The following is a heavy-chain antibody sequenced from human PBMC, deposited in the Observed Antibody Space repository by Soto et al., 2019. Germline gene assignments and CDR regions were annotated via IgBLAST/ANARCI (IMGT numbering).Heavy chain of an antibody. CDR2: IDHTGST. Sequence: PAETLSLTCGVYGGSFSGYYWSWIRQPPGKGLEWIGEIDHTGSTNYNPSLKSRVTASVDTSKKEFSLNLNSVTVADTAVYYCARVRGSYYVFGKSAAPYNWFDPWGQGTLVTVSS. J-gene: IGHJ5*02. D-gene: IGHD1-26*01. CDR3: ARVRGSYYVFGKSAAPYNWFDP. V-gene: IGHV4-34*01. CDR1: GGSFSGYY.